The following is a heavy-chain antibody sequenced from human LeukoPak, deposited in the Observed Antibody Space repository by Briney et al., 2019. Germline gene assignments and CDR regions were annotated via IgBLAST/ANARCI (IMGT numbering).Heavy chain of an antibody. J-gene: IGHJ4*02. V-gene: IGHV1-2*06. CDR1: GYTFTGYY. Sequence: ASVKVSCKASGYTFTGYYMHWVRQAPAQGLEWMGRVNPNSGGTNYAQKFQGKVTMTRDTSISTAYMELSRLRSDDAAVYYCARGLYELGLDYWGQGTLVTVSS. D-gene: IGHD3-3*01. CDR2: VNPNSGGT. CDR3: ARGLYELGLDY.